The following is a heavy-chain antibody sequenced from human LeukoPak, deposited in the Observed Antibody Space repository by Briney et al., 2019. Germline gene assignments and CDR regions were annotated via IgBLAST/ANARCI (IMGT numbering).Heavy chain of an antibody. V-gene: IGHV3-23*01. CDR2: ISGSGGST. Sequence: PGGSLRLSCAASGFTFSSYSMNWVRQAPGKGLEWVSAISGSGGSTYYADSVKGRFTISRDNSKNTLYLQMNSLRAEDTAVYYCAKAAVNSIAADWFDPWGQGTLVTVSS. D-gene: IGHD6-13*01. CDR3: AKAAVNSIAADWFDP. CDR1: GFTFSSYS. J-gene: IGHJ5*02.